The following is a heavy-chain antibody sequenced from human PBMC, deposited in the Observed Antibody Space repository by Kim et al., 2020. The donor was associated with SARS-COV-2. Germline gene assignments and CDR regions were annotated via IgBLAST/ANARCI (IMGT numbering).Heavy chain of an antibody. D-gene: IGHD2-15*01. J-gene: IGHJ4*02. CDR3: AKDCSGGSCQQD. CDR2: IYSGGSST. Sequence: GGSLRLSCAASGFTFSSYDMSWVRQAPGKGLEWVSVIYSGGSSTYYADSVKGRFTISRDNSKNTLYLQMNSLRADDTAVYYYAKDCSGGSCQQDWGQGTL. CDR1: GFTFSSYD. V-gene: IGHV3-23*03.